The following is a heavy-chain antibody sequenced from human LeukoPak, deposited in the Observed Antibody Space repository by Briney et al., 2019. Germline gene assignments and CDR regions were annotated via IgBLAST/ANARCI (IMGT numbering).Heavy chain of an antibody. D-gene: IGHD3-22*01. Sequence: SVKVSCKASGGTFSSYAISWVRQAPGQGLEWMGGIIPIFGTANYAQKFQGRVTITADESTSTAYMELSSLRSEDTAVYYCARDLSDSSGYPHFFDYWGQGTLVTVSP. CDR3: ARDLSDSSGYPHFFDY. CDR2: IIPIFGTA. V-gene: IGHV1-69*01. J-gene: IGHJ4*02. CDR1: GGTFSSYA.